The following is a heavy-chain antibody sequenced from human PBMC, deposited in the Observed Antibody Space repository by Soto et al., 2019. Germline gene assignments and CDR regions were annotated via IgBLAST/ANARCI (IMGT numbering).Heavy chain of an antibody. Sequence: SETLSLTCAVSGGSISSGGYSWSWIRQPPGKGLEWIGYIYYSGSTNYNPSLKSRVTISVDTSKNQFSLKLSSVTAADTAVYYCARRTGYSSSWYGGIWFDPWGQGTLATVSS. CDR3: ARRTGYSSSWYGGIWFDP. CDR1: GGSISSGGYS. V-gene: IGHV4-61*08. CDR2: IYYSGST. J-gene: IGHJ5*02. D-gene: IGHD6-13*01.